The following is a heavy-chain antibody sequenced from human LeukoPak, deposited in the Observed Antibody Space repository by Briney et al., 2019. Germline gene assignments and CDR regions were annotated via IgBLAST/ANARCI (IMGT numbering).Heavy chain of an antibody. J-gene: IGHJ6*02. CDR3: AKEAAAPSYYYYGLDV. D-gene: IGHD6-13*01. Sequence: RGSLRLPCAASGFTFSRHAMRWVRQAPGKGLEGVVLISYDGSYKYYADSVKGRFTISRDNSKNMLYLQLNNLRAEDTAMYYCAKEAAAPSYYYYGLDVWGQGTTVTVSS. V-gene: IGHV3-30*04. CDR1: GFTFSRHA. CDR2: ISYDGSYK.